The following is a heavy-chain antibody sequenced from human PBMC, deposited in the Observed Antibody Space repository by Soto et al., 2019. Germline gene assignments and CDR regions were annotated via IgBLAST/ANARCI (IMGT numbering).Heavy chain of an antibody. D-gene: IGHD3-16*02. CDR2: IIPIFGTA. Sequence: SVKVSCKAAGGTFSSYAISWVRQAPGQGLEWMGGIIPIFGTANYAQKFQGRVTITADESTSTAYMGLSSLRSEDTAVYYCARDDRQLLSLGELSPIYFDYWGQGTLVTVSS. J-gene: IGHJ4*02. CDR1: GGTFSSYA. V-gene: IGHV1-69*13. CDR3: ARDDRQLLSLGELSPIYFDY.